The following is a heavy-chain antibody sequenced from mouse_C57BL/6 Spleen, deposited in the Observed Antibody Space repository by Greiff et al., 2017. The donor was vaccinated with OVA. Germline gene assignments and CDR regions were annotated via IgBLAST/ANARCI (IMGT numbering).Heavy chain of an antibody. CDR2: ISSGSSTI. D-gene: IGHD2-4*01. V-gene: IGHV5-17*01. Sequence: EVHLVESGGGLVKPGGSLKLSCAASGFTFSDYGMHWVRQAPEKGLEWVAYISSGSSTIYYADTVKGRFTISRDNAKNTLFLQMTSLRSEDTAMYYCARLRLRRGDWYFDVWGTGTTVTVSS. CDR1: GFTFSDYG. CDR3: ARLRLRRGDWYFDV. J-gene: IGHJ1*03.